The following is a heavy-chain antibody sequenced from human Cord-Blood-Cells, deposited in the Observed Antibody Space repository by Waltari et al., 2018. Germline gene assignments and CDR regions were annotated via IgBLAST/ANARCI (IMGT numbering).Heavy chain of an antibody. CDR2: IYYSGST. V-gene: IGHV4-39*01. CDR3: ARQGLYYDILTGYYPCDY. Sequence: QLQLQESGPGLVKPSETLSLTCTVSGGSISSSSYYWGWIRQPPGKGLEWIGGIYYSGSTYYNPSLKSSVTIAVDTSKNQFSLNLSSVTAADTAVYYCARQGLYYDILTGYYPCDYWGQGTLVTVSS. J-gene: IGHJ4*02. D-gene: IGHD3-9*01. CDR1: GGSISSSSYY.